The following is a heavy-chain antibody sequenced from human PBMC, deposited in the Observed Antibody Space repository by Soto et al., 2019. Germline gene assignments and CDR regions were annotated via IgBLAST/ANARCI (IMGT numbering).Heavy chain of an antibody. CDR2: IYYSGST. Sequence: SETLSLTCTVSGGSISSYYWSWIRQPPGKGLEWIGYIYYSGSTNYNPSLKSRVTISVDTSKNQFSLKLSSVTAADTAVYYCARDRGDGYHHNDYWGQGTLVTVSS. V-gene: IGHV4-59*01. D-gene: IGHD5-12*01. CDR3: ARDRGDGYHHNDY. CDR1: GGSISSYY. J-gene: IGHJ4*02.